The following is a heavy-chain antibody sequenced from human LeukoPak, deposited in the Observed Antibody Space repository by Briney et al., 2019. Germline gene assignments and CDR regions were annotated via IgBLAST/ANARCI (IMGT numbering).Heavy chain of an antibody. J-gene: IGHJ4*02. V-gene: IGHV1-69*13. CDR3: ARDWWYGDYSIGNN. D-gene: IGHD4-17*01. CDR1: GGTFSSYA. Sequence: ASVKVSCKASGGTFSSYAISWVRQAPRQGLEWVGGIIPIFGTANYAQKFQGRVTTTADESTSTAYMELRSLRSDDTAVYYCARDWWYGDYSIGNNWGQGTLVTVSS. CDR2: IIPIFGTA.